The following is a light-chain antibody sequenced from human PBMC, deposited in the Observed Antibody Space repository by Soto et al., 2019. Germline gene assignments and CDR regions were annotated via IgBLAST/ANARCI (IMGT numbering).Light chain of an antibody. CDR1: QSVSSSY. CDR2: GAS. Sequence: EIVLTQSPGTLSLSPGERATLSCRASQSVSSSYLAWYQQKPGQAPRLLIYGASSRATGIPDRFSGSGSGTEFTLTISSLEPEDFAVYYCQQRSNWRTFGQGTKVDI. J-gene: IGKJ1*01. V-gene: IGKV3D-20*02. CDR3: QQRSNWRT.